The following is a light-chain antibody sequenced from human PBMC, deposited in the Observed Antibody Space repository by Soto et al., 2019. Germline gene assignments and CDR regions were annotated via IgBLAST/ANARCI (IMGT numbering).Light chain of an antibody. J-gene: IGLJ3*02. CDR3: CSFAGRKTWV. Sequence: QPVLTQPASVSGSPGQSITISCTGSGTDVGTYNFVSWFQRHPGKAPQLIIYEVTERPSGVSPRFSGSKSVNTASLTISGLRAEDEADYFCCSFAGRKTWVFGGGTKVTVL. CDR2: EVT. CDR1: GTDVGTYNF. V-gene: IGLV2-23*02.